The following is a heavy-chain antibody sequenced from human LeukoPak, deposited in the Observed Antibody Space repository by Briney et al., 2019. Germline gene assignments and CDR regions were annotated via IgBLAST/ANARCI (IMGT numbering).Heavy chain of an antibody. Sequence: SETLSLTYTVSGGSISSSSYYWGWIRQPPGKGLEWIGSIYYSGSTYYNPSLKSRVTISVDTSKNQFSLKLSSVTAADTAVYYCARQDYYDSSGYYLGLGHYFDYWGQGTLVTVSS. CDR2: IYYSGST. V-gene: IGHV4-39*01. D-gene: IGHD3-22*01. CDR1: GGSISSSSYY. J-gene: IGHJ4*02. CDR3: ARQDYYDSSGYYLGLGHYFDY.